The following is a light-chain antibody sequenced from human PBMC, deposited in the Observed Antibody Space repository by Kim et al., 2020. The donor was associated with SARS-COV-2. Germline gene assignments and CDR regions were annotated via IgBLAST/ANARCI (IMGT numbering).Light chain of an antibody. V-gene: IGKV3-11*01. CDR2: DAS. CDR1: QNVNRY. CDR3: QQRSDWPLT. Sequence: EVVLTQSPATLSLSPGERATLSCRASQNVNRYLAWYQQKPGQTPRLLIYDASNRATGIPVRFSGSGSGADFTLTISSLEPEDFAVYYCQQRSDWPLTFGGGTKVDIK. J-gene: IGKJ4*01.